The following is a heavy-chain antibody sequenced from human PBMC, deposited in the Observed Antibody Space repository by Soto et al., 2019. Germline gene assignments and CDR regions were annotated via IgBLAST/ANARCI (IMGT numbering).Heavy chain of an antibody. CDR3: ARVLGRPGSDAFDI. CDR2: IIPILGIA. CDR1: GGTFSSYT. V-gene: IGHV1-69*02. Sequence: QVQLVQSGAEVKKPGSSVKVSCKASGGTFSSYTISWVRQAPGQGLEWMGRIIPILGIANYAQKFQGRVTITADKSTSTAYMELSSLRSEDTAVYYCARVLGRPGSDAFDIWGQGTMVTVSS. D-gene: IGHD1-1*01. J-gene: IGHJ3*02.